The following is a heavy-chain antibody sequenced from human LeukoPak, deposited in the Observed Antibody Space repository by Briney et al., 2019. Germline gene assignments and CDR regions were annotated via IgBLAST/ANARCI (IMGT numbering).Heavy chain of an antibody. CDR1: GFTFSGYA. V-gene: IGHV3-64*01. J-gene: IGHJ4*02. CDR2: ITNNGGST. CDR3: ARVGISGSYDY. Sequence: GGSLRLSCAASGFTFSGYAMHWVRQAPEKGLEYVSAITNNGGSTYYANSVKDRFTISRDNSKNTLFHQMGSLRAEDMAVYYCARVGISGSYDYWGQGTLVTVSS. D-gene: IGHD1-26*01.